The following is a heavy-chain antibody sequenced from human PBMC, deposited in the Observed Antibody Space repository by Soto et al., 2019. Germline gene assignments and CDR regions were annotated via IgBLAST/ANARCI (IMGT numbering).Heavy chain of an antibody. CDR1: GYTFSNYD. J-gene: IGHJ5*02. CDR3: ARGRFRRTWFDP. V-gene: IGHV1-8*01. CDR2: MNPDSGNT. D-gene: IGHD3-16*01. Sequence: QVRLVQSGAEVKKPGASVKVSCKASGYTFSNYDIHWVRQATGQGLEWMGWMNPDSGNTGQSKQFQGRVTMTRDTSISPAYMEMSSLRSEDTAVYYCARGRFRRTWFDPWGQGTLVTVSS.